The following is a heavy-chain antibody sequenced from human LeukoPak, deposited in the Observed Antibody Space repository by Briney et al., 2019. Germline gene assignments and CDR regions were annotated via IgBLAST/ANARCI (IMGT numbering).Heavy chain of an antibody. J-gene: IGHJ4*02. CDR3: ARHPTVHYFDY. Sequence: PSETLSLTCTVSGGSISSYYGSWIRQPPGKGLEWIGYIYYSGSTNYNPSLKSRVTISVDTSKNQFSLKLSSVTAADTAVYYCARHPTVHYFDYWGQGTLVTVSS. D-gene: IGHD1-1*01. V-gene: IGHV4-59*08. CDR1: GGSISSYY. CDR2: IYYSGST.